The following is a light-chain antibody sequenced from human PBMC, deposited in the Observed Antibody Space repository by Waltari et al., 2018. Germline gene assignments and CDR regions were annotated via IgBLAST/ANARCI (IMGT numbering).Light chain of an antibody. CDR1: QHVGLY. Sequence: ETVLTQSPGTLSLSPGQRATLSCRASQHVGLYLAWYQHKPGQAPRLLIYDPFNRATGIPARFSGSGYGTDFTLTINSLEPEDFAVYYCQQRSNWPPALSFGGGTRVEIK. J-gene: IGKJ4*01. CDR3: QQRSNWPPALS. V-gene: IGKV3-11*01. CDR2: DPF.